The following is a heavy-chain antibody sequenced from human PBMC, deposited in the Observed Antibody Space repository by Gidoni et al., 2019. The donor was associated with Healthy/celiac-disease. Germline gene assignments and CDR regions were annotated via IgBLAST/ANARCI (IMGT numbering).Heavy chain of an antibody. CDR1: GFTFSSYG. D-gene: IGHD2-2*03. J-gene: IGHJ6*02. V-gene: IGHV3-30*18. CDR3: AKDGYCSSTSCLVYYYYYGMDV. CDR2: ISYDGSNK. Sequence: QVQLVESGGGVVQPGRSLRLSCAASGFTFSSYGMHWVRPAPGKGLDWVAVISYDGSNKYYADSVKGRFTISRDNSKNTLYLQMNSLRAEDTAVYYCAKDGYCSSTSCLVYYYYYGMDVWGQGTTVTVSS.